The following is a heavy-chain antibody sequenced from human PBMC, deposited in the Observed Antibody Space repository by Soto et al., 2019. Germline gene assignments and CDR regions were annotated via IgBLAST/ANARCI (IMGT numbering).Heavy chain of an antibody. CDR3: ASDQGYNYGSDDYFDY. CDR2: ISSGGSDE. V-gene: IGHV3-30-3*01. J-gene: IGHJ4*02. Sequence: QVQLVESGGGVVQPGRPLRLSCATSGFPFNRYPMYWVRQAPGKGLEWVAVISSGGSDEYYADSVKGRFTISRDNSKNTLYLSMDSLRAEDTAVYYCASDQGYNYGSDDYFDYWGQGTLVTVSS. D-gene: IGHD5-18*01. CDR1: GFPFNRYP.